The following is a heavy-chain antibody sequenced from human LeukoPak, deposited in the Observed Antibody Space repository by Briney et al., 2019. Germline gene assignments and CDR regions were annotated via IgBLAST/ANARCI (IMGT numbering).Heavy chain of an antibody. CDR2: SYTSGST. J-gene: IGHJ6*03. Sequence: SETLCLTCTVSGGSISSYYWSWIRQPPGKGLEWIGYSYTSGSTNYNPSLKSRVTMSVDTSKNQFSLKLSSVTAADTAVYSCARARYFDWLTRFYYYMDVWGKGTTVTVSS. CDR3: ARARYFDWLTRFYYYMDV. D-gene: IGHD3-9*01. CDR1: GGSISSYY. V-gene: IGHV4-4*08.